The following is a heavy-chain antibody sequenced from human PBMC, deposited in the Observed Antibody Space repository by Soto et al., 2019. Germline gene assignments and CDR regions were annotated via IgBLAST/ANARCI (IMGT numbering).Heavy chain of an antibody. CDR2: TIPIFGTA. V-gene: IGHV1-69*12. Sequence: QVQLVQSGAEVKKPGSSVKVSCKASGGTFSSYAISWVRQAPRQGPEWLGGTIPIFGTANYAQKFQGRVTLTADEYTSTAYMALSSPRSEDTAVYYCARHYDASSGYYYYYGMDVWGQGTTVTVSS. J-gene: IGHJ6*02. CDR3: ARHYDASSGYYYYYGMDV. CDR1: GGTFSSYA. D-gene: IGHD3-22*01.